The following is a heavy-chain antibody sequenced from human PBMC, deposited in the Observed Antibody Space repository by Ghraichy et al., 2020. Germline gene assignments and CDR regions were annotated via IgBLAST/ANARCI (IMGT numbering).Heavy chain of an antibody. CDR1: GFTFSSYD. CDR3: ARGSGYYNSYYSGMDV. V-gene: IGHV3-13*01. D-gene: IGHD3-3*01. J-gene: IGHJ6*04. CDR2: IGTAGDT. Sequence: GALRLSCAASGFTFSSYDMHWVRQATGKGLEWGSGIGTAGDTFYPGSVQGRVTISRENAKNSLYLQMNSLRAGDTAVYYCARGSGYYNSYYSGMDVWGKETTVTVSS.